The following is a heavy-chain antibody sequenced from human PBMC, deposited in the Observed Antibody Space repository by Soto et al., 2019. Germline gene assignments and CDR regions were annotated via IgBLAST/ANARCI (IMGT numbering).Heavy chain of an antibody. CDR1: GYSISSSNW. V-gene: IGHV4-28*01. CDR3: ARREIQGPIDY. CDR2: IYYSGTT. Sequence: QVQLQESGPGLVKPSDTLSLTCAVSGYSISSSNWWGWIRQPPGKGLEWIGYIYYSGTTYYNPSLTSRVTMSVDTSKNQFSLKRTSVTAVDTAVYYCARREIQGPIDYWGQGTLVTVSS. D-gene: IGHD1-26*01. J-gene: IGHJ4*02.